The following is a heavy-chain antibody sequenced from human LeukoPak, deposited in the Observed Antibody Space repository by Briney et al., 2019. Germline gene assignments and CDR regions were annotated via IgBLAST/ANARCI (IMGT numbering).Heavy chain of an antibody. CDR3: ANTPLDYGDYGRYYYYYMDV. CDR1: GFTFSSYG. D-gene: IGHD4-17*01. Sequence: GGSLRLSCAASGFTFSSYGMHWVRQAPGKGLEWVAFIRYDGSNKYYADSVKGRFTISRDNSKNTLYLQMNSLRAEDTAVYYCANTPLDYGDYGRYYYYYMDVWGKGTTVTVSS. J-gene: IGHJ6*03. CDR2: IRYDGSNK. V-gene: IGHV3-30*02.